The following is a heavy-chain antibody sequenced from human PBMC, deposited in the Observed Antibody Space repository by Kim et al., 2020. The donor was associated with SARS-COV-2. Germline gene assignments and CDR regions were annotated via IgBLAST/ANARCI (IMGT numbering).Heavy chain of an antibody. D-gene: IGHD2-2*01. CDR2: T. V-gene: IGHV4-31*01. Sequence: TYYNASLKIQVTISVDTSKNRFSLKLGSVTAADTAVYYCARSVPAAQLDDWGQGTLVTVSS. CDR3: ARSVPAAQLDD. J-gene: IGHJ4*02.